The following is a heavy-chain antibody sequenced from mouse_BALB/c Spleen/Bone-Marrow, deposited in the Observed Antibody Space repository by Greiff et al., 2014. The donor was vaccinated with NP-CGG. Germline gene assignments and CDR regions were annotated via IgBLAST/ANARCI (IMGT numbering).Heavy chain of an antibody. J-gene: IGHJ4*01. CDR1: GFDFSGYW. CDR3: ARMGSSVRAIY. Sequence: EVQVVESGGGLVQPGGSLKLSCAASGFDFSGYWVSWVRQAPGKGLEWIGEINPDSSTINYTPSLKDKLIISRDNAKNTLYLQMSEVRSEDTAIYFCARMGSSVRAIYWGQGTTVTVSS. CDR2: INPDSSTI. V-gene: IGHV4-1*02.